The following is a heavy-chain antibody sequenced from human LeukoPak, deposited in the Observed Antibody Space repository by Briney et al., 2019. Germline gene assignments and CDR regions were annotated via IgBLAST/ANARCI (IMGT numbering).Heavy chain of an antibody. V-gene: IGHV4-34*01. CDR3: ARAHYYDSSGYGAFDI. CDR2: INHSGST. Sequence: SETLSLTCAVYGGSFSGYYWSWIRQPPGKGLERIGEINHSGSTNYNPSLKSRVTISVDTSKNQFSLKLSSVTAADTAAYYCARAHYYDSSGYGAFDIWGQGTMVTVSS. D-gene: IGHD3-22*01. CDR1: GGSFSGYY. J-gene: IGHJ3*02.